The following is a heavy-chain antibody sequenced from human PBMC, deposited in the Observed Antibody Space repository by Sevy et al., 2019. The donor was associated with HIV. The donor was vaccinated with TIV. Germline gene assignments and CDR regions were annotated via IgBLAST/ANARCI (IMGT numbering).Heavy chain of an antibody. CDR3: ARQYSSSWTIGLYYYYGMDV. D-gene: IGHD6-13*01. V-gene: IGHV1-2*02. CDR1: GYTFTGYY. J-gene: IGHJ6*02. Sequence: ASVKVSCKASGYTFTGYYMHWVRQAPGQGLEWMGWINPNSGGTNYAQKFKGRVTMTRDTSISTAYMELSRLRSDDTAVYYCARQYSSSWTIGLYYYYGMDVWGQGTTVTVSS. CDR2: INPNSGGT.